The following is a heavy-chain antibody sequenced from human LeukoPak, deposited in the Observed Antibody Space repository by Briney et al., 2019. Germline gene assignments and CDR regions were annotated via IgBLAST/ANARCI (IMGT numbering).Heavy chain of an antibody. J-gene: IGHJ6*03. CDR3: TTVITIGQPPYYYDMDI. CDR2: SIPLLGTA. CDR1: GGTFTKYA. D-gene: IGHD3-16*01. V-gene: IGHV1-69*13. Sequence: SVKVSCKPSGGTFTKYAFSWLRQAPGQGLEWMGGSIPLLGTANYAQEFQGRVTITAAESTSTAYMQLSSLRYEDTATDFCTTVITIGQPPYYYDMDIWGKGTTVTVSS.